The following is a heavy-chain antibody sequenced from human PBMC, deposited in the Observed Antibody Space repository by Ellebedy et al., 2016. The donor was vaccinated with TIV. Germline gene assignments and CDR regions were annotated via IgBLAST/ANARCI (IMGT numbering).Heavy chain of an antibody. CDR1: GYTFTSYD. D-gene: IGHD3-16*01. V-gene: IGHV1-8*01. J-gene: IGHJ5*02. CDR2: MNPNSGNT. CDR3: TRGLWAAEHYNRFDH. Sequence: AASVKVSCKASGYTFTSYDLNWVRQACGQGLEWMGWMNPNSGNTGYAQKFQGRVNMTRNTSISTAYMELSSLISEDTALYYCTRGLWAAEHYNRFDHWGQGTLVTVSS.